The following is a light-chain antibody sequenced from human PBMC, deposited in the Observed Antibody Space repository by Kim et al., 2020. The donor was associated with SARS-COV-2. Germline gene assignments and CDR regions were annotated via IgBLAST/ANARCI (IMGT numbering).Light chain of an antibody. V-gene: IGLV1-44*01. CDR2: TDD. J-gene: IGLJ3*02. CDR3: ATWDDSLDVWM. CDR1: SHNIGSNT. Sequence: GQRVTISCTRSSHNIGSNTVNWYQQFPGTAPQLLIDTDDRRPSGVSDRVSCSKSGTSASLAISALRSEDEADYYCATWDDSLDVWMFGGGTKLTVL.